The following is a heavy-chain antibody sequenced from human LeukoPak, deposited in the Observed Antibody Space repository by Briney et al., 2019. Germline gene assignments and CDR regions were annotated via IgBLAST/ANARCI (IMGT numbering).Heavy chain of an antibody. CDR2: ISDIWSI. D-gene: IGHD2/OR15-2a*01. CDR1: GGSISIYY. J-gene: IGHJ4*02. Sequence: SDTLSLTRTVAGGSISIYYWSWIRQPPGKGLEWIAYISDIWSINYNPSRKRRVTISLDTSKNQFSLKLSSVTAEDTAVYYCAGHPPCNTVDFWGQGTLVTVSS. V-gene: IGHV4-59*08. CDR3: AGHPPCNTVDF.